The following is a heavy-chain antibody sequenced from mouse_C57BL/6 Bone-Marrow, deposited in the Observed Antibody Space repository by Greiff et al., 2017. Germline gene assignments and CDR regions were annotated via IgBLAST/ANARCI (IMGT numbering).Heavy chain of an antibody. CDR1: GYTFTDYY. CDR3: ARMGGRLLRWYFDV. J-gene: IGHJ1*03. V-gene: IGHV1-76*01. D-gene: IGHD2-3*01. CDR2: IYPGSGNT. Sequence: VQLQQSGAELVRPGASVKLSCKASGYTFTDYYIYWVKQRPGQGLEWIARIYPGSGNTYYNEKLKGKATLTAENSSSTAYMQLSRLKSEDYAVYIGARMGGRLLRWYFDVWGTGTTLTVSS.